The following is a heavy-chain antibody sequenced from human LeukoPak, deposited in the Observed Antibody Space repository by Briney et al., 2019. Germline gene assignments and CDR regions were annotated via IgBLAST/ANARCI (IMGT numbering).Heavy chain of an antibody. Sequence: GGSLRLSCAASGFTVSSNYMSWVRQAPGKGLEWVSLIYSGGGTYYADAVKGRFTISRDNSKNTLYLQMNSLRAEDTAVYYCARVGGGTYYREFDYWGQGTLVTVSS. CDR2: IYSGGGT. CDR1: GFTVSSNY. J-gene: IGHJ4*02. D-gene: IGHD1-26*01. V-gene: IGHV3-66*02. CDR3: ARVGGGTYYREFDY.